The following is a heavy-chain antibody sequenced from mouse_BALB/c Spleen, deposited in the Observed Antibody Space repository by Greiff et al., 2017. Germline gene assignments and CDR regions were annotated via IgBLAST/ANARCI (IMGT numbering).Heavy chain of an antibody. CDR3: ARLYGNYGGYAMDY. Sequence: EVKLMESGGGLVKPGGSLKLSCAASGFAFSSYDMSWVRQTPEKRLEWVAYISSGGGSTYYPDTVKGRFTISRDNAKNTLYLQMSSLKSEDTAMYYCARLYGNYGGYAMDYWGQGTSVTVSS. V-gene: IGHV5-12-1*01. CDR2: ISSGGGST. D-gene: IGHD2-1*01. J-gene: IGHJ4*01. CDR1: GFAFSSYD.